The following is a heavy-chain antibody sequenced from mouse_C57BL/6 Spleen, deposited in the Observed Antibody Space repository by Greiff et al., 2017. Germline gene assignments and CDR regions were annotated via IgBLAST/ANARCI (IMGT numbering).Heavy chain of an antibody. V-gene: IGHV5-16*01. Sequence: EVMLVESEGGLVQPGSSMKLSCTASGFTFSDYYMAWVRQVPEKGLEWVANINYDGSSTYYLDSLKSRFIISRDNAKNILYLQMSSLKSEDTATYYCARALFYYGSSYAMDYWGQGTSVTVSS. CDR3: ARALFYYGSSYAMDY. CDR2: INYDGSST. CDR1: GFTFSDYY. J-gene: IGHJ4*01. D-gene: IGHD1-1*01.